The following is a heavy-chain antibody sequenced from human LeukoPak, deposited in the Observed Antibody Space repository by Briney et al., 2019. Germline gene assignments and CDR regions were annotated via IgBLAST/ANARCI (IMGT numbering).Heavy chain of an antibody. CDR2: IYHSGST. Sequence: PSETLFLTCTVSGYSISSGYYWGWIRQPPGKGLEWIGSIYHSGSTYYNPSLKSRVTISVDTSKNQFSLKLSSVTAADTAVYYCARKKITGTTAMGFDYWGQGTLVTVSS. CDR1: GYSISSGYY. D-gene: IGHD1-7*01. CDR3: ARKKITGTTAMGFDY. V-gene: IGHV4-38-2*02. J-gene: IGHJ4*02.